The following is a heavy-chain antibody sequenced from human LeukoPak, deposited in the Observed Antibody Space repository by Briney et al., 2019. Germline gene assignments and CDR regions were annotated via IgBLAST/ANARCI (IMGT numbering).Heavy chain of an antibody. D-gene: IGHD5-24*01. CDR2: IYYSGST. Sequence: PSETLSLTCTVSGGPISSYYWSWIRQPPGKGLEWIGYIYYSGSTNYNPSLKSRVTISVDTSKNQLSLKLRSVTAADTAVYYCARGGRDGYTLYPLDYWGQGTLVTVSS. J-gene: IGHJ4*02. CDR3: ARGGRDGYTLYPLDY. V-gene: IGHV4-59*08. CDR1: GGPISSYY.